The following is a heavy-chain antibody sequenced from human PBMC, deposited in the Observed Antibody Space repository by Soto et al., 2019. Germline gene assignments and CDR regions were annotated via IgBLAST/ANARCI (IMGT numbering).Heavy chain of an antibody. CDR1: GGSITSGDYH. J-gene: IGHJ4*02. V-gene: IGHV4-30-4*08. Sequence: SESLSLTCTVSGGSITSGDYHWGWLRQPPGKGLEGIGDFYSSGSTYYNSSLRRRVSIAGDTSKNRFSLNLSSVTAADTAVYYCARPPNYNFLSSYSFDYWGQGALVTVSS. D-gene: IGHD3-3*01. CDR2: FYSSGST. CDR3: ARPPNYNFLSSYSFDY.